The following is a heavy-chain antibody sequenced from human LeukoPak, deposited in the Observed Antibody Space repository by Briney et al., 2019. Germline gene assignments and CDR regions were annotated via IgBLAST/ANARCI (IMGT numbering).Heavy chain of an antibody. J-gene: IGHJ4*02. Sequence: GGSLRLSCVASGFTFSSYAMSWVRQRLGMGLERVSHITNTDGRTYYADSVKGRFTISRDNSKNTLYLQMNSLRAEDTAVYYCAKSGSVSASYYDCWGQGALVTVSS. D-gene: IGHD3-10*01. CDR3: AKSGSVSASYYDC. V-gene: IGHV3-23*01. CDR1: GFTFSSYA. CDR2: ITNTDGRT.